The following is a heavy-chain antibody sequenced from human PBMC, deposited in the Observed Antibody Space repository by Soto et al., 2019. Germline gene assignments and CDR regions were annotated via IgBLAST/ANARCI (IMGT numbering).Heavy chain of an antibody. CDR2: IATYNSNR. CDR3: ASVLRGVVNWFDP. Sequence: HLVQSGPEVKKPGASITVSCKTSGDTFTNFGLSWVRQAPGQGLEWMGWIATYNSNRNYAQKFQGRLTLTTDTSTRTAYMELKSLRYDDTAVYYCASVLRGVVNWFDPWGQGTLVTVSS. D-gene: IGHD3-10*01. V-gene: IGHV1-18*01. J-gene: IGHJ5*02. CDR1: GDTFTNFG.